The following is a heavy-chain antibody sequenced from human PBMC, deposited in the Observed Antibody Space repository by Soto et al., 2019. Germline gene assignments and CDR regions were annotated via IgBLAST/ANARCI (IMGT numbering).Heavy chain of an antibody. CDR3: GRGEVDRYNWNYGIDY. CDR1: GRSISSYY. Sequence: PSETLSLTCTVSGRSISSYYWSWIRQPPGKGLEWIGYIYYSGNTNYNPSLKSRVTISVDTSKNQFSLKLSSVTAADTAVYYCGRGEVDRYNWNYGIDYWGQGTLVTVSS. J-gene: IGHJ4*02. V-gene: IGHV4-59*01. CDR2: IYYSGNT. D-gene: IGHD1-7*01.